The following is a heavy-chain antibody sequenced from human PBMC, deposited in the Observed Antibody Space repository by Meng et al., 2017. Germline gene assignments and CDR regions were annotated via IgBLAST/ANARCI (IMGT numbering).Heavy chain of an antibody. CDR1: GFTFNNVW. CDR3: TTGAFHY. Sequence: VESGEVGGGLVKPGGSLRLSCVASGFTFNNVWMSWVRQAPGKGLEWVGRIKSKNDGGTTDYAAPVKGRFTISRDDSKNTLYLQMNSLKTEDTAVYYCTTGAFHYWGQGTLVTVSS. V-gene: IGHV3-15*01. J-gene: IGHJ4*02. CDR2: IKSKNDGGTT.